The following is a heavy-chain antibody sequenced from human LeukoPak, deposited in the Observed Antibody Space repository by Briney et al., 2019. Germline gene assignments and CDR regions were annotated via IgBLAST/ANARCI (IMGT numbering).Heavy chain of an antibody. J-gene: IGHJ3*02. D-gene: IGHD3-22*01. CDR3: ARDGQRYYYDSSGFIGAFDI. CDR1: GGTFSSYA. Sequence: GASVKVSCKASGGTFSSYAISWVRQAPGQGLEWMGRIIPILGKANYAQKFQGRVTITADKSTSTAYMELSSLRSEDTAVYYCARDGQRYYYDSSGFIGAFDIWGQGTMVTVSS. V-gene: IGHV1-69*04. CDR2: IIPILGKA.